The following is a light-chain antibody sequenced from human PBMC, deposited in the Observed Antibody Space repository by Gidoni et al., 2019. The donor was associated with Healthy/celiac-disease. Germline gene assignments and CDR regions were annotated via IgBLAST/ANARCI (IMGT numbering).Light chain of an antibody. J-gene: IGKJ1*01. CDR3: QQSYSPWT. Sequence: DIQMTQSPSSLSASVGDRVTITCRASQSISSYLNWYQQKPGKAPKLLIYAASSLQGGVPSRFSGSGSGTDFTLTISRLQHEDFATYYCQQSYSPWTFXXXTKVEIK. CDR1: QSISSY. V-gene: IGKV1-39*01. CDR2: AAS.